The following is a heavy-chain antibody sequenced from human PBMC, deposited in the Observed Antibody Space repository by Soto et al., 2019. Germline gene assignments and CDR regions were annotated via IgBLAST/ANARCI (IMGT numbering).Heavy chain of an antibody. CDR1: GGSISSQY. Sequence: QVQLLESGPGLVKPSETLSLTCTVSGGSISSQYWSWIRQPPGKGLEWIGYVSDSGSSTYYPSLKSRVTISVDRSKNQFSMRLSSVTAADTAVYYCARVWTRGWYFDLWGGGTLVTVSS. CDR3: ARVWTRGWYFDL. D-gene: IGHD1-1*01. CDR2: VSDSGSS. V-gene: IGHV4-59*11. J-gene: IGHJ2*01.